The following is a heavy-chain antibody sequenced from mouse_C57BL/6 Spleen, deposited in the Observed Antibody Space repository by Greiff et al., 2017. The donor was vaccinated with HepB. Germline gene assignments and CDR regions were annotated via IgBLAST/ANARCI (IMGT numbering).Heavy chain of an antibody. CDR1: GYSITSGYF. CDR2: ISYDGSN. Sequence: EVQLKESGPGLVKPSQSLSLTCSVTGYSITSGYFWKWIRQLPGNKLEWMGYISYDGSNNYNPSLKNRITITRDTSKNQFFLKLNSVTTEDTATYCCARAIRGAMDCWGKGTTVTVST. CDR3: ARAIRGAMDC. V-gene: IGHV3-6*01. J-gene: IGHJ4*01.